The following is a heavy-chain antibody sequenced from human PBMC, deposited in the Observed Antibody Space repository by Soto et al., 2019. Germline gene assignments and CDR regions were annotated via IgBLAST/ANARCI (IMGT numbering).Heavy chain of an antibody. CDR1: GVTFRNYD. Sequence: EVQLVESGGGLVQPGGSLRLSCEASGVTFRNYDMHWVRQGTGKGLEWVSGISAAGDPDYADSVEGRFTISRENAQNSSFLQMNSLRVGDTAVYYCARTDRDFYGLDVWGQGTTVIVSS. CDR3: ARTDRDFYGLDV. V-gene: IGHV3-13*05. CDR2: ISAAGDP. J-gene: IGHJ6*02.